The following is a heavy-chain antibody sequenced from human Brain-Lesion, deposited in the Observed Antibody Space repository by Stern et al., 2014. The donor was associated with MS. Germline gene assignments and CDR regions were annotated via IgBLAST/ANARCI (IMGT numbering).Heavy chain of an antibody. J-gene: IGHJ4*02. Sequence: QVQLQESGPGLVKPSGTLSLTCAVSGGSISSSNWWSWVRQSPGKGLEWIGESDHSGSPIYNPSLKSRVTVSVDKSKNRFSLNLRSGTAADTAVYFCARFPASRPHVFDSWGQGTLVTVSS. D-gene: IGHD6-13*01. V-gene: IGHV4-4*02. CDR3: ARFPASRPHVFDS. CDR2: SDHSGSP. CDR1: GGSISSSNW.